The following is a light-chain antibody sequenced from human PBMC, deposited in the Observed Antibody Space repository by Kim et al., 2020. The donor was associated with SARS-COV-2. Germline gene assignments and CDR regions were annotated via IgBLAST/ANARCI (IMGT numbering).Light chain of an antibody. CDR2: AAS. V-gene: IGKV1-39*01. CDR3: QQSSSFPLT. Sequence: DIQMTQSPPSLSASIGDRVTITCRASQSINNYLNWYQQKPGKAPKLLIHAASSLQSGVPARFSGSTSGTDFTLTISSLQPEDFATYYCQQSSSFPLTFGGGTKVDIK. J-gene: IGKJ4*01. CDR1: QSINNY.